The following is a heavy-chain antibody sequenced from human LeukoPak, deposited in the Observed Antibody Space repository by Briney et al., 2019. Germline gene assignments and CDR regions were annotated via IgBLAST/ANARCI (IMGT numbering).Heavy chain of an antibody. CDR1: GLTFSSYA. CDR3: AKSKGSSRGVFDI. Sequence: GASLRLSCAASGLTFSSYAMSWVRQAPGKGLEWVSTISGSGDTTYYADSVKGRFTISRDNSKNTLYLQMNSLRVEDTAVYYCAKSKGSSRGVFDIWGKGTMVTVS. CDR2: ISGSGDTT. D-gene: IGHD2-2*01. J-gene: IGHJ3*02. V-gene: IGHV3-23*01.